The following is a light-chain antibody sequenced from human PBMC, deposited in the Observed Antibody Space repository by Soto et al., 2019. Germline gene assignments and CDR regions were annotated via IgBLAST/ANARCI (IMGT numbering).Light chain of an antibody. CDR2: TAS. J-gene: IGKJ1*01. V-gene: IGKV1-39*01. CDR3: QQSYNTPPWT. CDR1: QNIATY. Sequence: DIQMTQSPSSLSASVGDRVTITCRASQNIATYLNWYQQKPGKAPKLLIYTASSLQSGVPSRFSGSGSGTDFTLTIGSLQPEDFATYYCQQSYNTPPWTFGQGTKVEIK.